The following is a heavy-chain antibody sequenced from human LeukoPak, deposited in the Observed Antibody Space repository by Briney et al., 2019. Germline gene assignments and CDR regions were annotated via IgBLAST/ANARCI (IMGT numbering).Heavy chain of an antibody. CDR1: GFTFSSHW. CDR3: ARAFLGATRDAFDI. J-gene: IGHJ3*02. Sequence: QPGGSLRLSCAASGFTFSSHWMNWVRQAPGKGLEWVAVIWYDGSNKYYADSVKGRFTISRDNSKNTLYLQMNSLRAEDTAVYYCARAFLGATRDAFDIWGQGTMVTVSS. V-gene: IGHV3-33*08. CDR2: IWYDGSNK. D-gene: IGHD1-26*01.